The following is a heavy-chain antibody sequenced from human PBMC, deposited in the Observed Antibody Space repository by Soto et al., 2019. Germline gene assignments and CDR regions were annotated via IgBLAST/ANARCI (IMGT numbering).Heavy chain of an antibody. Sequence: ASVKVSCKASGYTFTGYYMHWVRQAPGQGLEWMGWINPNSGGTNYAQKFQGRVTMTRDTSISTAYMELSRLRSDDTAVYYCARGIGYYYDSSGDYGTWVDPWGQGTLVIVSS. CDR1: GYTFTGYY. CDR3: ARGIGYYYDSSGDYGTWVDP. J-gene: IGHJ5*02. CDR2: INPNSGGT. D-gene: IGHD3-22*01. V-gene: IGHV1-2*02.